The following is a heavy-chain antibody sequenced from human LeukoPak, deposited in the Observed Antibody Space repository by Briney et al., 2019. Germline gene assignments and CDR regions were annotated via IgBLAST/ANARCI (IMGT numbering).Heavy chain of an antibody. CDR1: GFTFSSYS. CDR2: ISYDGSNK. J-gene: IGHJ6*02. D-gene: IGHD4-17*01. CDR3: ARGTPDYGHYYYYGMDV. V-gene: IGHV3-30*03. Sequence: GGSLRLSCAASGFTFSSYSMNWVRQAPGKGLEWVAVISYDGSNKYYADSVKGRFTISRDNSKNTLYLQMNSLRAEDTAVYYCARGTPDYGHYYYYGMDVWGQGTTVTVSS.